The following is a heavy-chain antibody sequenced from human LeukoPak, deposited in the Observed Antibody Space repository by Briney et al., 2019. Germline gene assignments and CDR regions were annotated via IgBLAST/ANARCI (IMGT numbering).Heavy chain of an antibody. J-gene: IGHJ6*02. D-gene: IGHD5-18*01. Sequence: GGSLRLSCAASGFTFGNYAMSWVRQAPGKGLEWVSAITGSGGSTYYADSAKGRFTISRDNSKNTLYLQMNSLRADDTAVYYCAKGYGIYYFYGMDVWGQGTTVTVSS. V-gene: IGHV3-23*01. CDR1: GFTFGNYA. CDR3: AKGYGIYYFYGMDV. CDR2: ITGSGGST.